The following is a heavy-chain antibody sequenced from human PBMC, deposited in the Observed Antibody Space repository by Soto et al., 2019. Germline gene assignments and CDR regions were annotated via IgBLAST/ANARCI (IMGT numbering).Heavy chain of an antibody. CDR1: GFTFSSYA. CDR3: AKDDDMVYAIRAFDI. CDR2: ISGSGGST. J-gene: IGHJ3*02. D-gene: IGHD2-8*01. Sequence: PGGSLRLSCAASGFTFSSYAMSWVRQAPGKGLEWVSAISGSGGSTYYADSVKGRFTISRDNSKNTLYLQMNSLRAEGTAVYYCAKDDDMVYAIRAFDIWGQGTMVTVSS. V-gene: IGHV3-23*01.